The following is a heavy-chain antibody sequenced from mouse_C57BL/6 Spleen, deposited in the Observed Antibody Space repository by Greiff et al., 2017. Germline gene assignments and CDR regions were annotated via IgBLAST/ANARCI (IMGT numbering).Heavy chain of an antibody. J-gene: IGHJ2*01. CDR3: ARNYCSSYHYFDY. D-gene: IGHD1-1*01. CDR2: IWSGGST. Sequence: QVQLKESGPGLVQPSQSLSITCTVSGFSLTSYGVHWVRQSPGKGLEWLGVIWSGGSTAYNAAFISRLSISKDNSKSQVFFKMNSLHADDTAIYYCARNYCSSYHYFDYWGQGTTLTVSS. V-gene: IGHV2-2*01. CDR1: GFSLTSYG.